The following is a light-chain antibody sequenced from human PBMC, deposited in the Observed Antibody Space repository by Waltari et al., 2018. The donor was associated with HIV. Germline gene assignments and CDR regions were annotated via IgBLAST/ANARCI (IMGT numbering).Light chain of an antibody. CDR2: NHN. CDR1: YSNIGSNT. V-gene: IGLV1-44*01. CDR3: AAWDDSLNGVV. Sequence: QSVLTQTPSLSVTPGQSVTISCSGGYSNIGSNTVNWYQQFPGTAPKLLTYNHNERPSGVPDRFSGSTSGTSASLAISGLQSESEADYYCAAWDDSLNGVVFGGGTKLTVL. J-gene: IGLJ2*01.